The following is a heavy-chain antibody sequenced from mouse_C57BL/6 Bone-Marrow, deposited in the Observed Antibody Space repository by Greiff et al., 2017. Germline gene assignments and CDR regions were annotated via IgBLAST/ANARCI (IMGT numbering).Heavy chain of an antibody. V-gene: IGHV1-55*01. CDR3: ARRGYSNLVDY. Sequence: VQLQQPGAELVKPGASVKMSCKASGYTFTSYWITWVKQRPGQGLEWIGDIYPGSGSTNYNEKFKSKATLTVDTSSSTAYMQLSSLTSEDSAVYYCARRGYSNLVDYWGQGTTLAVSS. D-gene: IGHD2-5*01. CDR2: IYPGSGST. J-gene: IGHJ2*01. CDR1: GYTFTSYW.